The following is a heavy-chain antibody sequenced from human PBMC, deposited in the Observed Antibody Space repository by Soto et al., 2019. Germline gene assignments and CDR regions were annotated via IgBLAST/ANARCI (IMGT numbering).Heavy chain of an antibody. D-gene: IGHD1-1*01. CDR1: GFTFDTYG. V-gene: IGHV3-30-3*01. Sequence: GGSLRLSCAASGFTFDTYGIHWVRQAPGKGLEWVALISYEGSNKYYSDSVKGRFTISRGNSKSTLFLHMNSLRVEDTGVYYCARVNPGNNLYYFNGLDVWGQGTSVTVSS. J-gene: IGHJ6*02. CDR2: ISYEGSNK. CDR3: ARVNPGNNLYYFNGLDV.